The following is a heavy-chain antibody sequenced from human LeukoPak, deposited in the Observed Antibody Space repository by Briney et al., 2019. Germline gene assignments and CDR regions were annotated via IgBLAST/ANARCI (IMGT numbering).Heavy chain of an antibody. J-gene: IGHJ4*02. CDR1: GGSFSGYY. CDR2: INHSGST. D-gene: IGHD3-22*01. CDR3: ASERGYDSSGYHYAYLDY. Sequence: PSETLSLTCAVYGGSFSGYYWSWIRQPPGKGLEWIGEINHSGSTNYNPSLKSRVTISVDTSKNQFSLKLSSVTAADTAVYYCASERGYDSSGYHYAYLDYWGQGTLVTVSS. V-gene: IGHV4-34*01.